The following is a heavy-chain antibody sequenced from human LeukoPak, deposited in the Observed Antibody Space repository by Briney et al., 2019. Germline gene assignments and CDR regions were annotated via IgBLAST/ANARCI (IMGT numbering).Heavy chain of an antibody. D-gene: IGHD3-10*01. CDR1: GFTFGDYA. CDR3: TRDPLHYYGSGSYYHFDY. CDR2: IRSKAYGGTT. Sequence: GRSLRLSCTVPGFTFGDYAVSWVRQAPGKGLEWVGFIRSKAYGGTTEYAASVKGRFTISRDDSKSIAYLQMNSLKTEDTAVYYCTRDPLHYYGSGSYYHFDYWGQGTLVTVSS. V-gene: IGHV3-49*04. J-gene: IGHJ4*02.